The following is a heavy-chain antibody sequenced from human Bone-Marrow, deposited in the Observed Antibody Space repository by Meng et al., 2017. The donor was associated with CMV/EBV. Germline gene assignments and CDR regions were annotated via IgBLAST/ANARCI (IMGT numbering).Heavy chain of an antibody. D-gene: IGHD4-23*01. CDR1: GFTFSSYV. CDR2: ISYDGSNK. Sequence: GESLKISCAASGFTFSSYVIHWVRQAPGKGLEWVAAISYDGSNKYYADSVKGRFTISRDNARNSLFLQMNILRAEDTAVYYCAREGRPAVRADFDWWGQGSLVTVSS. J-gene: IGHJ4*02. CDR3: AREGRPAVRADFDW. V-gene: IGHV3-30*04.